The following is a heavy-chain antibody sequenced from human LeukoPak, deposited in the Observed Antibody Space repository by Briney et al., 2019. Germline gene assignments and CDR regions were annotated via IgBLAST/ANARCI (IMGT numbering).Heavy chain of an antibody. J-gene: IGHJ4*02. CDR2: IRYDGSEK. CDR1: GFTFSSYG. CDR3: AKNREPSGDYAGAFDF. Sequence: GGSLRLSCAASGFTFSSYGMHWVRQAPGKGLEWVAFIRYDGSEKHYADSVKGRFTISRDNSENTLFLQMNSLRAGDTAVYYCAKNREPSGDYAGAFDFWGRGTLVTVSS. V-gene: IGHV3-30*02. D-gene: IGHD4-17*01.